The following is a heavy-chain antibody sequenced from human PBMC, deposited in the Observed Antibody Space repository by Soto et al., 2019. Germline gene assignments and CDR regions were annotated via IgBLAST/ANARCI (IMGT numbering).Heavy chain of an antibody. V-gene: IGHV1-2*02. CDR1: GYTCTGYY. CDR3: ARELDIVATPDPYYFDY. CDR2: INPNSGGT. J-gene: IGHJ4*02. Sequence: ASVKVSCKASGYTCTGYYMHWVLQAPGQGLEWMGWINPNSGGTNYAQKFQGRVTMTRDTSISTAYMELSRLRSDDTAVYYCARELDIVATPDPYYFDYWGQGTLVTVSS. D-gene: IGHD5-12*01.